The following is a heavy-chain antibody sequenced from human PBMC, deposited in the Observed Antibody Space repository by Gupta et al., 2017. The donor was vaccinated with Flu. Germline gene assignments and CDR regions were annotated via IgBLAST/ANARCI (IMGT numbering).Heavy chain of an antibody. J-gene: IGHJ3*02. CDR2: IYPGDSDN. CDR3: ARLDSVVVVAATGDAFDI. CDR1: GYSFTSYW. D-gene: IGHD2-15*01. Sequence: EVQLVQSGAEVKKPGESLKISCKGSGYSFTSYWIGWVRQMPGKGLEWMGIIYPGDSDNMYHPVFQGQVTISGDKSISTAYLQWSSRKASDTAMYYWARLDSVVVVAATGDAFDIWGQGTMVTVSS. V-gene: IGHV5-51*03.